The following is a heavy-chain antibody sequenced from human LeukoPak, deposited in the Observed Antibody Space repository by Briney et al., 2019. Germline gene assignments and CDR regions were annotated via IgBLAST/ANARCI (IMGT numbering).Heavy chain of an antibody. V-gene: IGHV3-74*01. CDR2: ANNDASRT. Sequence: PGGSLRLSCAASGSAFSRTWIHWVRQAPGKGLAWVSHANNDASRTTYADSVRGRFTISRDNAKNTVSLQMNSLRAEDTAVYYCASDGAYAMAVWGQGTTVTVSS. CDR3: ASDGAYAMAV. CDR1: GSAFSRTW. D-gene: IGHD1-26*01. J-gene: IGHJ6*02.